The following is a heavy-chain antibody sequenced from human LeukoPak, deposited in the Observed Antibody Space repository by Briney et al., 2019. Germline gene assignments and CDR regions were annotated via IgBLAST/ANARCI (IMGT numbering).Heavy chain of an antibody. D-gene: IGHD6-13*01. Sequence: GGSLRLSCAASGFTFSSYGMHWVRQAPGKGLEWVAVIWYDGSNKYYADSVKGRFTISRDNSKNTLYLRMNSLRAEDTAVYYCARDPSSWSSSWNDYWGQGTLATVSS. CDR2: IWYDGSNK. CDR1: GFTFSSYG. J-gene: IGHJ4*02. V-gene: IGHV3-33*01. CDR3: ARDPSSWSSSWNDY.